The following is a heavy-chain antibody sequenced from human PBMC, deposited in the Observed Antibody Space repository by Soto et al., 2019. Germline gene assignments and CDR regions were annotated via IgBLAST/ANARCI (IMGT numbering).Heavy chain of an antibody. J-gene: IGHJ6*02. V-gene: IGHV3-7*01. CDR1: GFTFSSYW. Sequence: AGGSLRLSCAASGFTFSSYWMSWVRQAPGKGLEWVANIKQDGSEKYYVDSVKGRFTISRDNAKNSLYLQMNSLRAEDTAVYYCARSIYGSGSYYEFYYYYGMDVWGQGTTVTVSS. CDR2: IKQDGSEK. CDR3: ARSIYGSGSYYEFYYYYGMDV. D-gene: IGHD3-10*01.